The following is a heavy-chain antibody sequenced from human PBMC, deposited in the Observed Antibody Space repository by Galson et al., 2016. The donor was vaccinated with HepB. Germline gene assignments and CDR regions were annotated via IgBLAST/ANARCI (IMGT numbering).Heavy chain of an antibody. CDR1: GGSFNDYY. CDR3: ARDGFIWNYSFDF. D-gene: IGHD1-7*01. Sequence: EPLSLTCDVYGGSFNDYYWSWIRQPPKKGLEWIGEIHPSGSAHYNPSLESRISMSVDTSKKQFYLRLTSVTAADTAVYYCARDGFIWNYSFDFWGPGTLVTVSS. CDR2: IHPSGSA. J-gene: IGHJ4*02. V-gene: IGHV4-34*10.